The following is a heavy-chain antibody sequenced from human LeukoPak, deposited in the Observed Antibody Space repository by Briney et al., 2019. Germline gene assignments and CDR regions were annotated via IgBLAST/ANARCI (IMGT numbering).Heavy chain of an antibody. CDR2: SRRDGTYV. CDR3: SSGGPTRGTLAS. Sequence: PGGSLRLSCAASGFALSSYGMYWVRQTPDKGLEWVAYSRRDGTYVNYADSVKGRFIISRDNSKNTLGLQMNSLRVEDTALYYCSSGGPTRGTLASWGQGTLVPVSS. CDR1: GFALSSYG. V-gene: IGHV3-30*02. D-gene: IGHD1-26*01. J-gene: IGHJ4*02.